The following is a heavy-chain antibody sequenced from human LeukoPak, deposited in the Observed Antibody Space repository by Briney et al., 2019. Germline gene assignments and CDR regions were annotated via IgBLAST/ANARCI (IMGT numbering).Heavy chain of an antibody. Sequence: GGSLRLSCAASGFTVSSNYMSWVRQAPGKGLEWVSVIYSGGSTYYADSVKGRFTISRDNSKSTLYLQMNSLRAEDTAVYYCARLVGATRYGMDVWGQGTTVTVSS. CDR1: GFTVSSNY. CDR2: IYSGGST. CDR3: ARLVGATRYGMDV. J-gene: IGHJ6*02. D-gene: IGHD1-26*01. V-gene: IGHV3-66*01.